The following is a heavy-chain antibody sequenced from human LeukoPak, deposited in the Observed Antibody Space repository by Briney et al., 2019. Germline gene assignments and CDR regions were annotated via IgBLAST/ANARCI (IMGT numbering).Heavy chain of an antibody. Sequence: SETLSLTCAVSGYSISSGYYWGWIRQPPGKGLEWIGSIYHSGSTLYNPSLKSRVTISVDTSKTQFSLNLSSVTAADTAVYYCARDTGSSSGGGSRMDVWGKGTTVTVSS. J-gene: IGHJ6*04. V-gene: IGHV4-38-2*02. CDR2: IYHSGST. CDR1: GYSISSGYY. CDR3: ARDTGSSSGGGSRMDV. D-gene: IGHD6-13*01.